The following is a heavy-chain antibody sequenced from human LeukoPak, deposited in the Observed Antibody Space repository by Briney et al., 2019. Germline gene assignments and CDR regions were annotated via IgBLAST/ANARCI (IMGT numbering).Heavy chain of an antibody. D-gene: IGHD6-13*01. CDR3: ARGIAEAAVTKFDY. CDR1: GYSFTNHW. J-gene: IGHJ4*02. Sequence: GESLKISCKGSGYSFTNHWIGWVRQMPGRGLEWMGIIYPGDADTRYSPSFQGQATISADKSIGTAYLQWGSVKASDSGMYYCARGIAEAAVTKFDYWGQGTLVTVSS. V-gene: IGHV5-51*06. CDR2: IYPGDADT.